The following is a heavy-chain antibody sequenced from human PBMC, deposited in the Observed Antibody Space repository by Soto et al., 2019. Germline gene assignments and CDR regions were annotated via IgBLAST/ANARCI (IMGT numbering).Heavy chain of an antibody. CDR1: GCSISGGGYY. D-gene: IGHD3-3*01. J-gene: IGHJ6*02. V-gene: IGHV4-31*03. CDR3: PRDKIFGVDYYYYGMDV. CDR2: IYYSGST. Sequence: SETLSLTCTVSGCSISGGGYYWRWIRQHPGKGLEWIGYIYYSGSTYYNPSLKSRVTISVDTSKNQFSLKLSSVTAADTAVYYCPRDKIFGVDYYYYGMDVWGQGTTVTVS.